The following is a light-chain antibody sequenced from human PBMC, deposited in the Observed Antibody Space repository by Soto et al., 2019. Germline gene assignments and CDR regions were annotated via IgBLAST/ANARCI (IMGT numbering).Light chain of an antibody. J-gene: IGKJ1*01. V-gene: IGKV4-1*01. CDR3: RHYRSEEWT. CDR2: WSA. CDR1: QSLFFNSKDENY. Sequence: DIVMSQSPDSLAVSLGERATINCKSSQSLFFNSKDENYLAWYQQKPGQPPKLLISWSATRESAVQDRFSGGRFRTDVTHTISRLEAEDVAVYYCRHYRSEEWTCGQGPKVDI.